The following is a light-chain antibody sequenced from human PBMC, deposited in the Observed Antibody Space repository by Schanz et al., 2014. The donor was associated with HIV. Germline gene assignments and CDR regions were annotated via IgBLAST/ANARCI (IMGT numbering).Light chain of an antibody. CDR2: GAS. CDR3: QQSYSTPYT. J-gene: IGKJ2*01. Sequence: EIVMTQSPATLSVSPGERATLSCRASQSVRNNLAWYQQKPGQAPRLVIFGASNRATGIPDRFSGSGSGTEFTLTISSLQPEDFATYYCQQSYSTPYTFGQGTKLEIK. CDR1: QSVRNN. V-gene: IGKV3D-15*01.